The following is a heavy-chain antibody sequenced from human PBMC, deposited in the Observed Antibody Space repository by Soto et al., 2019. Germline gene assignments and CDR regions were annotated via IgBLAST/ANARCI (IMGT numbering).Heavy chain of an antibody. Sequence: GGSLRLSCAASGFTFSSYGMHWVRQAPGKGLEWVAVISYDGSNKYYADSVKSRFTISRDNSKNTLYLQMNSLRAEDTAVYYCAKSDGNPGYSSSWYTPMDGMDVWGQGTTVTVSS. D-gene: IGHD6-13*01. CDR1: GFTFSSYG. J-gene: IGHJ6*02. V-gene: IGHV3-30*18. CDR3: AKSDGNPGYSSSWYTPMDGMDV. CDR2: ISYDGSNK.